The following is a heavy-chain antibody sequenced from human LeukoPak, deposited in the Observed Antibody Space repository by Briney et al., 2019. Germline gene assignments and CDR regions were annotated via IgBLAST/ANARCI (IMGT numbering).Heavy chain of an antibody. CDR2: ISSSASTI. V-gene: IGHV3-48*03. CDR1: GFTFSSYE. D-gene: IGHD1-7*01. CDR3: ARDQTGTTGYFDC. Sequence: PGGSLRLSCAASGFTFSSYEMNWVRQAPGKGLEWVSHISSSASTIYYADSVKGRFTISRDNAKNSLYLQMNSLRAEDTAVYYCARDQTGTTGYFDCWGQGILVTVSS. J-gene: IGHJ4*02.